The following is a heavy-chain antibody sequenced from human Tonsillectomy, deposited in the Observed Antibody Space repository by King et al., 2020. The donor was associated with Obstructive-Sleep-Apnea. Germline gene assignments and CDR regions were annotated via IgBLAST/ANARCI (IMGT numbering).Heavy chain of an antibody. Sequence: QVQLVESGAEVKKPGASVKVSCKASGYTLTNYGISRVRQAPGPGLEWMGWISANNGNTNHAQKGQGRVTMTTDTSTSKAYMGLRSLRSDDTAVYYCARDRPNLDAFDYWGQGTLVTVSS. CDR2: ISANNGNT. J-gene: IGHJ4*02. V-gene: IGHV1-18*04. CDR3: ARDRPNLDAFDY. D-gene: IGHD2-8*01. CDR1: GYTLTNYG.